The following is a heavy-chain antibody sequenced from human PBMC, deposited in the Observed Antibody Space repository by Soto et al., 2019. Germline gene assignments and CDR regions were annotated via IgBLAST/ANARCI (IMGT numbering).Heavy chain of an antibody. Sequence: GGSLRLSCAASGFTFSSYAMSWVRQAPGKGLEWVSAISGSGGSTYYADSVKGRFTISRDNSKNTLYLQMNSLRVEDAAVYYCAKDRLGGNFDYWGQGTQVTVSS. J-gene: IGHJ4*02. V-gene: IGHV3-23*01. CDR2: ISGSGGST. CDR3: AKDRLGGNFDY. CDR1: GFTFSSYA.